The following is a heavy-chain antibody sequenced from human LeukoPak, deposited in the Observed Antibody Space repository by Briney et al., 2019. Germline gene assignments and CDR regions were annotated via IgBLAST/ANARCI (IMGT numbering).Heavy chain of an antibody. Sequence: GASVKVSCKASGYTFASFGITWVRQAPGQGLEWMGWINTHNGDTNYAQKLQGRVTMTTDTSTSTAYMELRSLRSDDTAVYYCARDQFHSGSRPGYWGQGTLVTVSS. D-gene: IGHD1-26*01. CDR1: GYTFASFG. J-gene: IGHJ4*02. CDR2: INTHNGDT. CDR3: ARDQFHSGSRPGY. V-gene: IGHV1-18*01.